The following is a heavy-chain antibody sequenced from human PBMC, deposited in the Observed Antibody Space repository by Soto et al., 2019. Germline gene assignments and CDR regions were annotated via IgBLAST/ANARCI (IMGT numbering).Heavy chain of an antibody. D-gene: IGHD2-2*01. CDR1: GYTFITYG. CDR2: ITPYNGKT. CDR3: ARDTSHYFDH. V-gene: IGHV1-18*01. J-gene: IGHJ4*02. Sequence: ASVKVSCKASGYTFITYGISWVRQAPGQGLEWMGWITPYNGKTNYAQKAQDRVTMTTDTSTGTAYLELRSLRSDDSAVYYCARDTSHYFDHWGQGTLVTVSS.